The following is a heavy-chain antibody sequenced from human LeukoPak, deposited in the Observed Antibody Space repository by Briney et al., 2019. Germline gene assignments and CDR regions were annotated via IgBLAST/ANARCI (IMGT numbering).Heavy chain of an antibody. CDR2: ISGSGGGT. CDR1: GFTFSSYA. CDR3: AKDLFGRFLEWLKVPDAFDI. D-gene: IGHD3-3*01. J-gene: IGHJ3*02. Sequence: GGSLRLSCAASGFTFSSYAMSWVRQAPGKGLEWVSAISGSGGGTYYADSVKGRFTISRDNSKNTLYLQMNSLRAEDTAVYYCAKDLFGRFLEWLKVPDAFDIWGQGTMVTVSS. V-gene: IGHV3-23*01.